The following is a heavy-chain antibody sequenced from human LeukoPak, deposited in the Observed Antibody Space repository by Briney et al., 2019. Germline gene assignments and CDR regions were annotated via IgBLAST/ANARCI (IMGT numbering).Heavy chain of an antibody. CDR2: ISGSGGST. V-gene: IGHV3-23*01. J-gene: IGHJ4*02. CDR3: AKHEDDYDILTGCNY. Sequence: GGSLRLSCAASGFTFSSYAMSGVRQAPGKGLEGGSGISGSGGSTYYADSVKVRFTISRDNAKNTLYLQMNSLRAEDTAVYYFAKHEDDYDILTGCNYWGQGTLVTVSS. D-gene: IGHD3-9*01. CDR1: GFTFSSYA.